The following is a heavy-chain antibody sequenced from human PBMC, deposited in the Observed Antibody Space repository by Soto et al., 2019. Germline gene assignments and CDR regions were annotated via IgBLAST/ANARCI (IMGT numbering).Heavy chain of an antibody. J-gene: IGHJ3*02. CDR2: INSDGSST. Sequence: GGSLRLSCAASGFTFSSYWMHWVRQAPGKGLVWVSRINSDGSSTSYADSVKGRFTISRDNAKNTLYLQMNSLRAEDTAVYYCLRAYGAALWAFDIWGQGTMVTVSS. CDR1: GFTFSSYW. CDR3: LRAYGAALWAFDI. D-gene: IGHD3-10*01. V-gene: IGHV3-74*01.